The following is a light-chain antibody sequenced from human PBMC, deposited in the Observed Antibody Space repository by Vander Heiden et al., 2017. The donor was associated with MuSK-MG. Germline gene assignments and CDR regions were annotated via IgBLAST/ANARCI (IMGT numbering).Light chain of an antibody. CDR1: QDISTS. CDR3: QQFQTYPLT. J-gene: IGKJ4*01. Sequence: AITLTQSPSSLSASVGDRVTITCRASQDISTSLAWYQQKPGAAPTVLIYDASSLESWVPSRFSGSGSGTDFTLTISSLQPEDFATYYCQQFQTYPLTCGGGTKVEI. V-gene: IGKV1-13*02. CDR2: DAS.